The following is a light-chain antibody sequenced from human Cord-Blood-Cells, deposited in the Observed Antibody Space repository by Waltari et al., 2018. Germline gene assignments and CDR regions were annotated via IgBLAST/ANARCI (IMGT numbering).Light chain of an antibody. CDR3: CSYAGSYTVV. Sequence: QSALTQPRSVSGSPGQSVTIPCTGTSSDVGGYNYVSWYQQHPGKAPKPMIYDVIKRPSGVPDRFSGSKSGNTASLTISGLQAEDEADYYCCSYAGSYTVVFGGGTKLTVL. V-gene: IGLV2-11*01. CDR1: SSDVGGYNY. J-gene: IGLJ2*01. CDR2: DVI.